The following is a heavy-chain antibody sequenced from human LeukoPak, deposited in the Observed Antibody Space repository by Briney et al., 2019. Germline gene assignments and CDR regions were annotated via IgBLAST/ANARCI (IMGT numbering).Heavy chain of an antibody. J-gene: IGHJ4*02. CDR3: ARAANLIRYFDY. CDR2: INHSGST. V-gene: IGHV4-34*01. CDR1: GGSFSGYY. Sequence: SETLSLTCAVYGGSFSGYYWSWIRQPPGKGLEWIGEINHSGSTNYNPSLKGRVTISVDTSKNQFSLKLSSVTAADTAVYYCARAANLIRYFDYWGQGTLVTVSS. D-gene: IGHD3-16*01.